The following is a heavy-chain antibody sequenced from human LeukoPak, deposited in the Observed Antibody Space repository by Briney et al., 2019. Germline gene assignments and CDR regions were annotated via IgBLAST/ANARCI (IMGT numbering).Heavy chain of an antibody. CDR1: GYTFTGYY. J-gene: IGHJ4*02. V-gene: IGHV1-2*04. D-gene: IGHD2-15*01. CDR2: INPNSGGT. CDR3: ATNVVVVAGTFDY. Sequence: SVKVSCKASGYTFTGYYMHWVRQAPGQGLEWMGWINPNSGGTNYAQKFQGWVTMTRDTSISTAYMELSSLRSEDTAVYYCATNVVVVAGTFDYWGQGTLVTVSS.